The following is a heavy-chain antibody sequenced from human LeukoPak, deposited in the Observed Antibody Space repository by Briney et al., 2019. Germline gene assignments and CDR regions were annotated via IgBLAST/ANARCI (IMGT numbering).Heavy chain of an antibody. J-gene: IGHJ4*02. V-gene: IGHV3-23*01. CDR1: GFTFSSYA. CDR2: ISGSGGST. D-gene: IGHD3-22*01. Sequence: GGSLRLSCAASGFTFSSYAMKWVRQAPGKGLEWVSAISGSGGSTYYADSVKGRFTISRDNSKKPLYLQVNSMRAEDTAVYYCAKDRGDSSGPTGYWGQGTMVTVSS. CDR3: AKDRGDSSGPTGY.